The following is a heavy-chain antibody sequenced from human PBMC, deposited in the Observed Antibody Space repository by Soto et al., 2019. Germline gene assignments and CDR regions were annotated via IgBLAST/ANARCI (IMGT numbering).Heavy chain of an antibody. V-gene: IGHV1-18*01. J-gene: IGHJ5*02. CDR3: ARVVPGAEAWFGP. D-gene: IGHD2-2*01. CDR1: GYTFSSYG. Sequence: QVQLVQSGGEVKRPVASVKVSCKTSGYTFSSYGITWVRQAPGQPLEWLGWISLYSDGTNYAQKFPGRVSMTTDTSTTTAYREMRSLRSDDTAVYYWARVVPGAEAWFGPWGQGTLVTVSS. CDR2: ISLYSDGT.